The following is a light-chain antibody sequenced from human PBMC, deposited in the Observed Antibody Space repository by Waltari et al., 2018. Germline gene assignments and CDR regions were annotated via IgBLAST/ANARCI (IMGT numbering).Light chain of an antibody. V-gene: IGKV3-15*01. CDR2: GAS. CDR1: QSISNH. CDR3: QQYDKWPLT. Sequence: EVVMTPSPATLSVSPGERATLSCRASQSISNHLAWYQQKPGQAPRLLVYGASTRATGIPARFSDSGSGTEFTLTISGLQSEDFAVYYCQQYDKWPLTFGGGTRVEI. J-gene: IGKJ4*01.